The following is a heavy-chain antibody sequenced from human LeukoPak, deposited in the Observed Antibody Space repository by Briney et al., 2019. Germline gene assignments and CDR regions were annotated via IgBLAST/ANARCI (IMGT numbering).Heavy chain of an antibody. CDR1: GGSFSGYY. V-gene: IGHV4-34*01. Sequence: SETLSLTCAVYGGSFSGYYWSWLRHPPGKGLEWIGEINHSGSTNYNPSLKSRVTISADTSKDQFSLKLSSVTAADTAVYYCARGGFLRAAAGTESYGMDVWGQGTTVTVSS. J-gene: IGHJ6*02. D-gene: IGHD6-13*01. CDR3: ARGGFLRAAAGTESYGMDV. CDR2: INHSGST.